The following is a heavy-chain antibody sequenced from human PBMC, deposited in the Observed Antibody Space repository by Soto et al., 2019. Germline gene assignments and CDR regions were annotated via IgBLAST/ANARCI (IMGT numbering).Heavy chain of an antibody. D-gene: IGHD6-19*01. CDR2: MNPNSGNT. CDR1: GYTFTSYD. J-gene: IGHJ4*02. CDR3: ARVPQGWGIYSSGWFWGLLDY. Sequence: ASVKVSCKASGYTFTSYDINWVRQATGQGLEWMGWMNPNSGNTGYAQKFQGRVTMTRNTSISTAYMELSSLRSEDTAVYYCARVPQGWGIYSSGWFWGLLDYWGRGTLVTVSS. V-gene: IGHV1-8*01.